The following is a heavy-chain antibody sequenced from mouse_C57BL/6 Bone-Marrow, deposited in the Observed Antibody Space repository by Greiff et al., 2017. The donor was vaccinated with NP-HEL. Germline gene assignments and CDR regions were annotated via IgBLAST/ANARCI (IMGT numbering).Heavy chain of an antibody. CDR3: ARGDYDCYFDY. Sequence: EVKLQQSGPELVKPGASVKISCKASGYTFTDYYMNWVKQSHGKSLEWIGDINPNNGGTSYNQKFKGKATLTVDKSSSTAYMELRSLTSEDSAVYYCARGDYDCYFDYWGQGTTLTVSS. D-gene: IGHD2-4*01. CDR1: GYTFTDYY. V-gene: IGHV1-26*01. CDR2: INPNNGGT. J-gene: IGHJ2*01.